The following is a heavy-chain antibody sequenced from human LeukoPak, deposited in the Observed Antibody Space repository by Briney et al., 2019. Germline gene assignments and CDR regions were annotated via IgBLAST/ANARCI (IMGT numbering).Heavy chain of an antibody. Sequence: ASVKVSCKASGYTFTGYYMHWVRQAPGQGLEWMGIINPSGGSTSYAQKFQGRVTMTRDTSTSTVYMELSSLRSEDTAVYYCARVKKPYDSSGYYRYWGQGTLVTVSS. V-gene: IGHV1-46*01. CDR1: GYTFTGYY. CDR2: INPSGGST. D-gene: IGHD3-22*01. CDR3: ARVKKPYDSSGYYRY. J-gene: IGHJ4*02.